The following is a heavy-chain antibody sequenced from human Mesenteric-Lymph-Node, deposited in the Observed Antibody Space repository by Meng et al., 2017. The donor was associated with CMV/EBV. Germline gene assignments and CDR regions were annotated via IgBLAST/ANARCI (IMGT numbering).Heavy chain of an antibody. D-gene: IGHD4-11*01. CDR3: ATRYSNYVDY. V-gene: IGHV3-30-3*01. CDR2: MSYDGCNK. J-gene: IGHJ4*02. Sequence: GGSLRLSCAASGFTFSSYARHWVRQAPGKGLEWVAVMSYDGCNKYYADSVKGRFTISRDNAKNSLYLQMNSLRAEDTAVYYCATRYSNYVDYWGQGTLVTVSS. CDR1: GFTFSSYA.